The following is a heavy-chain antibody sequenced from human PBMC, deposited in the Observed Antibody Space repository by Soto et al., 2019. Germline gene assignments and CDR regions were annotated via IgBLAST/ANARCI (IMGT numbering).Heavy chain of an antibody. CDR1: GFTFSSYA. Sequence: GGSLRLSCAASGFTFSSYAMHWVRQAPGKGLEWVSVIYSGGSTYYADSVKGRFTISRDNSKNTLYLQMNSLRAEDTAVYYCARALRFLEWLLAPGYYGMDVWGQGTTVTVSS. D-gene: IGHD3-3*01. J-gene: IGHJ6*02. V-gene: IGHV3-53*01. CDR3: ARALRFLEWLLAPGYYGMDV. CDR2: IYSGGST.